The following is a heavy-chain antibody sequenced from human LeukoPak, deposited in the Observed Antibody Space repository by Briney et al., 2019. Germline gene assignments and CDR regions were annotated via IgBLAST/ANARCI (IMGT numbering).Heavy chain of an antibody. V-gene: IGHV4-59*12. CDR3: ARGRYYDSSGYSQRRYNWFDP. Sequence: SETLSLTCTVSGGSISSYYWSWIRQPPGKGLEWIGYISYSGSTNYNPSLKSRVTISVDTSKNQFSLNLSSVTAADTAVYYCARGRYYDSSGYSQRRYNWFDPWGQGTLVTVSS. D-gene: IGHD3-22*01. CDR1: GGSISSYY. CDR2: ISYSGST. J-gene: IGHJ5*02.